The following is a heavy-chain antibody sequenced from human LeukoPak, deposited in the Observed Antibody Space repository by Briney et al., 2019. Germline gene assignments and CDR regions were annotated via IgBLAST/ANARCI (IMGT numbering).Heavy chain of an antibody. CDR3: ARGGRTAGQQLVRWLWYFDY. CDR1: GGSISSYY. Sequence: SETLSLTCTVSGGSISSYYWSWIRQPPGKGLEWIGYIYYSGSTNYNPSLKSRVTISVDTSKNQFSLKLSSVTAADTAVYYCARGGRTAGQQLVRWLWYFDYWGQGTLVTVSS. D-gene: IGHD6-13*01. V-gene: IGHV4-59*01. J-gene: IGHJ4*02. CDR2: IYYSGST.